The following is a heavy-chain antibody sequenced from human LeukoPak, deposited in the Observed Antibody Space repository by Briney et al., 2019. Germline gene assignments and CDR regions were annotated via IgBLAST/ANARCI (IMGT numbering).Heavy chain of an antibody. J-gene: IGHJ4*02. Sequence: SETLSLTCTVSGASITSGSYYWVWIRQPPGKGLEWIGSIYYSGSTYYNPSLKSRVTISVDTSKNQFSLEVRSVTAADTAVYYCARPQGVASVWDFEYWGQGTLVTVSS. V-gene: IGHV4-39*01. CDR1: GASITSGSYY. D-gene: IGHD5-12*01. CDR2: IYYSGST. CDR3: ARPQGVASVWDFEY.